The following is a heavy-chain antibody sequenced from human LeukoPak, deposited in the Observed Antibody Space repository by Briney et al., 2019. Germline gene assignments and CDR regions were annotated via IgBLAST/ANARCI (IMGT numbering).Heavy chain of an antibody. D-gene: IGHD2-2*01. CDR1: GGSFSGYY. CDR2: INHSGST. CDR3: AREEEVPAAVDY. V-gene: IGHV4-34*01. Sequence: PSETLSLTCAVYGGSFSGYYWSWIRQPPGKGLEWIGEINHSGSTNYNPSLKSRVTISVDTSKNQFSLKLSSVTAADTAVYYCAREEEVPAAVDYWAREPWSPSPQ. J-gene: IGHJ4*02.